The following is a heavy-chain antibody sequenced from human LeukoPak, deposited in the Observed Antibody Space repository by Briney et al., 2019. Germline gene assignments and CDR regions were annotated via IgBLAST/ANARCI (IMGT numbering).Heavy chain of an antibody. CDR3: AREKGYDSSGYYYVSPPLDY. CDR2: INPNSGGT. V-gene: IGHV1-2*02. Sequence: ASVKVSCKASGYTFTGYEMHWVRQAPGQGLEWMGWINPNSGGTNYAQKFQGRVTMTRDTSISTAYMELSRLRSDDTAVYYCAREKGYDSSGYYYVSPPLDYWGQGTLVTVSS. CDR1: GYTFTGYE. D-gene: IGHD3-22*01. J-gene: IGHJ4*02.